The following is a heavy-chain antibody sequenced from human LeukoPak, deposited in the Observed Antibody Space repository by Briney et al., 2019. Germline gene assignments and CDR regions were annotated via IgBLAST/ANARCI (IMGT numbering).Heavy chain of an antibody. CDR3: AREGEYYDFWSGPPPYNWFDP. J-gene: IGHJ5*02. Sequence: ASVKVSCKASGYTFTGYYMHWVRQAPGQGLEWMGWINPNSGGTNYAQKFQGRVTMTRDTSISTAYMELSGLRSDDTAVYYCAREGEYYDFWSGPPPYNWFDPWGQGTLVTVSS. V-gene: IGHV1-2*02. CDR2: INPNSGGT. D-gene: IGHD3-3*01. CDR1: GYTFTGYY.